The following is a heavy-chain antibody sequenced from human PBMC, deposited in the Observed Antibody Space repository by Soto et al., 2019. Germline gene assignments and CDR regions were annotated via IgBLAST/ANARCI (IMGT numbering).Heavy chain of an antibody. V-gene: IGHV1-69*13. Sequence: ASVKVSCKASGGTFSSYAISWVRQAPGQGLEWMGGIIPIFGTANYAQKFQGRVTITADESTSTAYMELSSLRSEDTAVYYCARDIVVVPAAIPFYAFDIWGQGTMVTVSS. CDR2: IIPIFGTA. D-gene: IGHD2-2*01. CDR1: GGTFSSYA. CDR3: ARDIVVVPAAIPFYAFDI. J-gene: IGHJ3*02.